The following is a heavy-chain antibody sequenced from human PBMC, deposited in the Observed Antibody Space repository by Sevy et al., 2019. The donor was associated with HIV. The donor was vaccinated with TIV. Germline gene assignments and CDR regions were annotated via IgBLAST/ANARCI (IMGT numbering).Heavy chain of an antibody. Sequence: GGSLRLSCAASGFSFSQYSMNWVRQAPGKGLEWLSYISGSSGTIYYAGSVKGRFTISRDNAKNSVYLQMNSLRDEDSAVYYCARFVLYYDANYCDFWGQGALVTVSS. V-gene: IGHV3-48*02. CDR3: ARFVLYYDANYCDF. D-gene: IGHD3-22*01. J-gene: IGHJ4*02. CDR2: ISGSSGTI. CDR1: GFSFSQYS.